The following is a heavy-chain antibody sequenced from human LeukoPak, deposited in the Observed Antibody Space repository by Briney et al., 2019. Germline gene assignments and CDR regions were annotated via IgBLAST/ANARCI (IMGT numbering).Heavy chain of an antibody. CDR3: ARPDKNSGYDLLCAFDI. J-gene: IGHJ3*02. V-gene: IGHV3-48*01. CDR1: GFIFSTYG. CDR2: ISSGSSVI. Sequence: GGSLRLSCVGSGFIFSTYGMNWVRQAPGKGLEWISYISSGSSVIYYADSVKGRFTISRDNAKNSLFLQMNSLRAEDTAVYFCARPDKNSGYDLLCAFDIWGQGTMVTVSS. D-gene: IGHD5-12*01.